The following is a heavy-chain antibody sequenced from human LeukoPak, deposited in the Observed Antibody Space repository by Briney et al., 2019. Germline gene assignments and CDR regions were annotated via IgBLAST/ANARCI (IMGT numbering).Heavy chain of an antibody. D-gene: IGHD3-22*01. V-gene: IGHV3-9*01. CDR2: ISWNSGSI. CDR3: ARDLNYDSTYFDY. J-gene: IGHJ4*02. Sequence: GGSLRLSCAASGFTFDDYAMHWVRQAPGKGLEWVSGISWNSGSIGYADSVKGRFTISRDNAKNSLYLQMNSLRAEDTAVYYCARDLNYDSTYFDYWGQGTLVTVSS. CDR1: GFTFDDYA.